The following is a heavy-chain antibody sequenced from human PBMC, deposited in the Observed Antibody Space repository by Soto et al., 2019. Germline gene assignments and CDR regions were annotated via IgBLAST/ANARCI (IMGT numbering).Heavy chain of an antibody. CDR3: ARVAGTSTYYFDY. Sequence: QVQLVQSGAEVKKPGASVKVSCKASGYSFTSYAMHWVRQAPGQRLGWMGWIYGGNGNTKYSQEFQGRLTITRDTSPRTAYMELSSLRSEDTAVYYCARVAGTSTYYFDYWGQSTLVTVAS. V-gene: IGHV1-3*01. J-gene: IGHJ4*02. CDR1: GYSFTSYA. CDR2: IYGGNGNT. D-gene: IGHD6-19*01.